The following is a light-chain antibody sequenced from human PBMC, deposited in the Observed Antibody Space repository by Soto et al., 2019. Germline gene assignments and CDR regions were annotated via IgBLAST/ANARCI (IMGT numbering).Light chain of an antibody. J-gene: IGKJ1*01. Sequence: EIVMTQSPGTLSVSPWERATLSCRAVQGVSSRLALYQQRPGQVPRLLIYDTSTRAPGISARFSGSGSGTEFNLSISSMQYEDFADYYCQEYIQYPQGMCGPGTKEAIK. CDR3: QEYIQYPQGM. V-gene: IGKV3-15*01. CDR1: QGVSSR. CDR2: DTS.